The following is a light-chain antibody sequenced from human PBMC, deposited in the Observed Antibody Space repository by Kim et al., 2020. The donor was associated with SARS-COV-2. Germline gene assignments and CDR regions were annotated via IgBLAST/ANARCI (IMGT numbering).Light chain of an antibody. J-gene: IGLJ2*01. CDR3: SSRDTSNNHVV. V-gene: IGLV3-19*01. Sequence: ALGQTVKITCHGNSLKTSYATWYQQKPGQAPILVIYGKNNRPSGIPDRFSGSSSANAASLTITGAQAEDEADYYCSSRDTSNNHVVFGGGTQLTVL. CDR2: GKN. CDR1: SLKTSY.